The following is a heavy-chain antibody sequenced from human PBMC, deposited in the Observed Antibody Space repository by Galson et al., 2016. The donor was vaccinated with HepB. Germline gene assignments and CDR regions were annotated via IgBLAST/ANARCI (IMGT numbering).Heavy chain of an antibody. J-gene: IGHJ4*02. CDR2: IRSGSDAI. D-gene: IGHD6-19*01. V-gene: IGHV3-48*02. CDR3: ARSSWSSGCWCSNDY. CDR1: GFTFSSYW. Sequence: SLRLSCAASGFTFSSYWMGWVRQAPGKGLEWVSYIRSGSDAIYYADSVKGRFTMSRDNVKNSLYLQMNSLRDEDTAVYYCARSSWSSGCWCSNDYWGQGTLVTVSS.